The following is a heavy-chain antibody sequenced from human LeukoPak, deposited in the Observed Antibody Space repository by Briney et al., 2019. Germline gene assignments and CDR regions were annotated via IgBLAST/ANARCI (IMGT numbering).Heavy chain of an antibody. J-gene: IGHJ4*02. CDR1: GFTFSSYA. D-gene: IGHD3-10*01. Sequence: PGRSLRLSCAASGFTFSSYAMHWVRQAPGKGLEWVSAISGSGGSTYYADSVKGRFTISRDNSKNTLYLQMNSLRAEDTAVYYCAKRDDYYGSGDDWGQGTLVTVSS. CDR2: ISGSGGST. CDR3: AKRDDYYGSGDD. V-gene: IGHV3-23*01.